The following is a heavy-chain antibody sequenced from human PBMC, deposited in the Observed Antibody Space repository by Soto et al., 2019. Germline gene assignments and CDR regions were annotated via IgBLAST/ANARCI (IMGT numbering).Heavy chain of an antibody. CDR1: GITYSTSA. CDR2: ISISGCKV. Sequence: SGGSLRLSCAASGITYSTSAMSWVRQAPGKGLEWVANISISGCKVYYVDSVKGRFTISRDNAKNSLYLQMNSLRAEDTALYYCARVKLMVRGVIGFDYWGQGTLVTVSS. V-gene: IGHV3-7*05. J-gene: IGHJ4*02. D-gene: IGHD3-10*01. CDR3: ARVKLMVRGVIGFDY.